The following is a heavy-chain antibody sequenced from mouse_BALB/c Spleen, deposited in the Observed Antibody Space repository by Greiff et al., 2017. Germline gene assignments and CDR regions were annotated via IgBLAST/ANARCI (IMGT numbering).Heavy chain of an antibody. Sequence: EVNLVESGGGLVKPGGSLKLSCAASGFTFSSYTMSWVRQTPEKRLEWVATISSGGSYTYYPDSVKGRFTISRDNAKNTLYLQMSSLKSEDTAMYYCTRDYYDYDVAWFAYWGQGTLVTVSA. CDR1: GFTFSSYT. CDR3: TRDYYDYDVAWFAY. CDR2: ISSGGSYT. J-gene: IGHJ3*01. D-gene: IGHD2-4*01. V-gene: IGHV5-6-4*01.